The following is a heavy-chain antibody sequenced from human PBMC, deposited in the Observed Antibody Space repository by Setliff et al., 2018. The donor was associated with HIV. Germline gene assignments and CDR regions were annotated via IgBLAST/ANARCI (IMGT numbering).Heavy chain of an antibody. CDR3: LPGVNIEH. V-gene: IGHV3-7*03. D-gene: IGHD3-10*01. Sequence: PGGSLRLSCAASGFTFSSYWMSWVRQAPGKGLEWVANIKEDGSDKAYVDSVKGRFSFSRVNSNNTLFLQMSNLTVEDSARYYCLPGVNIEHWGQGTLVTVSS. CDR2: IKEDGSDK. J-gene: IGHJ4*02. CDR1: GFTFSSYW.